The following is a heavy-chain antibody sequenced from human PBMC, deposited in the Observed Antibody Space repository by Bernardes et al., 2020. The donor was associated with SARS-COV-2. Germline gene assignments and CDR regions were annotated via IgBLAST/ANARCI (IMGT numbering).Heavy chain of an antibody. J-gene: IGHJ4*02. CDR1: GFTFSSCS. Sequence: GGSLRLSCSASGFTFSSCSMHRVRKGPGKGLQYVSGISSDGDNKQYADSVEDRFTISRDNSKDTLYLQLTSLRLEDTAVYYCVKADYKFFWPSSGWGGHFFDNWGQGSLLTVSS. CDR2: ISSDGDNK. D-gene: IGHD6-19*01. CDR3: VKADYKFFWPSSGWGGHFFDN. V-gene: IGHV3-64D*06.